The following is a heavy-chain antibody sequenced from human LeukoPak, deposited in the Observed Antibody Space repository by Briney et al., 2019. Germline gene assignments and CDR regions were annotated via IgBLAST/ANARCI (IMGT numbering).Heavy chain of an antibody. D-gene: IGHD5-18*01. Sequence: GGFLRLSCTASGFTFGDYAVSWFRQAPGKGLEWVGFIRSKAYGGTTEYAASVKGRFTISRDDSKSIAYLQMNSLKTEDTAVYYCTRDRIQLWLRPGYWGQGTLVTVSS. CDR1: GFTFGDYA. V-gene: IGHV3-49*03. CDR2: IRSKAYGGTT. CDR3: TRDRIQLWLRPGY. J-gene: IGHJ4*02.